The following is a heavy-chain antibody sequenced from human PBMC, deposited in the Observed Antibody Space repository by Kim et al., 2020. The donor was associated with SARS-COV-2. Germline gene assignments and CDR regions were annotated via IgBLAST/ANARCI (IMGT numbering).Heavy chain of an antibody. CDR1: GYTFTSYD. J-gene: IGHJ6*02. CDR3: ATKNGYYDILTGYYVSGMDV. Sequence: ASVKVSCKASGYTFTSYDINWVRQATGQGLEWMGWMNPNSGNTGYAQKFQGRVTMTRNTSISTAYMELSSLRSEDTAVYYCATKNGYYDILTGYYVSGMDVWGQGTTVTVSS. V-gene: IGHV1-8*01. D-gene: IGHD3-9*01. CDR2: MNPNSGNT.